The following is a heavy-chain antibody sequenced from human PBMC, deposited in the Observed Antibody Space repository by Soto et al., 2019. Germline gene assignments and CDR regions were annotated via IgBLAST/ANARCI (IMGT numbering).Heavy chain of an antibody. CDR1: GFTFSTYS. V-gene: IGHV3-48*01. CDR2: ITSSSGTI. D-gene: IGHD5-12*01. J-gene: IGHJ4*02. CDR3: ARDQYSGYDSPWDS. Sequence: EVQLVESGGGLEQPGGSLRLSCAASGFTFSTYSMNWVRQAPGKGLEWVSYITSSSGTIYYADSVKGRFTISRDNAKNSLYLQMSSVRAEDTAVYYCARDQYSGYDSPWDSWGQGTLVTVSS.